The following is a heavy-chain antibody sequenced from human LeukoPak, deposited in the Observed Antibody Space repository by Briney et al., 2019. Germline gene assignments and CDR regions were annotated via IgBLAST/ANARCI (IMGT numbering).Heavy chain of an antibody. CDR3: ARQRQLGYYYYGMDV. J-gene: IGHJ6*02. V-gene: IGHV5-51*01. Sequence: GESLKISCRGSGYSFTTYWIGWVRQMPGKGLEWMGIIYPGDSDTRYSPSFQGQVTMSADKSINTAYLQWSSLKASDTAMYYCARQRQLGYYYYGMDVWGQGTTVTVSS. CDR2: IYPGDSDT. D-gene: IGHD6-6*01. CDR1: GYSFTTYW.